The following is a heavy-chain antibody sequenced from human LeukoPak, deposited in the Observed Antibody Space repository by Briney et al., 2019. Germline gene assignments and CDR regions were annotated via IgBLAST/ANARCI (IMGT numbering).Heavy chain of an antibody. J-gene: IGHJ3*02. V-gene: IGHV1-8*01. D-gene: IGHD6-13*01. CDR2: MNPNSGNT. Sequence: ASVKVSFKASGYTFTSYDINWVRQATGQGLEWMGWMNPNSGNTGYAQKFQGRVTMTRNTSISTAYMELSSLRSEDTAVYYCARDIAYSSSWYDAFDIWSQGTMVTVSS. CDR3: ARDIAYSSSWYDAFDI. CDR1: GYTFTSYD.